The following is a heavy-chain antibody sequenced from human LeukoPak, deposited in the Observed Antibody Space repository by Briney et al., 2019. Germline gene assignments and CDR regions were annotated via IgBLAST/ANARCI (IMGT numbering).Heavy chain of an antibody. CDR3: ARDRAVKARIGGMDV. J-gene: IGHJ6*02. V-gene: IGHV3-21*06. CDR1: GFTFSGYS. Sequence: GGSLRLSCEASGFTFSGYSMNWVRQAPGKGLEWVSYISESSSHTYNADSVKGRFTVSRDNAKNSLYLQMNSLRVEDTGIYYCARDRAVKARIGGMDVWGQGTTVIVSS. CDR2: ISESSSHT. D-gene: IGHD4-4*01.